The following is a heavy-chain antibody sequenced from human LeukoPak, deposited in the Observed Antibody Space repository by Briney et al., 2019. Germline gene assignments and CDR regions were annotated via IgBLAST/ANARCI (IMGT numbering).Heavy chain of an antibody. Sequence: SVKVSCKASGGTFSSYAISWVRQAPGQGLEWMGGIIPIFGTANYAQKFQGRVTITADESTSTAYMELSSLRSEDTAVYYCTRGYGHGAWSFDPWGWGTPVTVSS. D-gene: IGHD4-17*01. V-gene: IGHV1-69*13. CDR3: TRGYGHGAWSFDP. CDR1: GGTFSSYA. CDR2: IIPIFGTA. J-gene: IGHJ2*01.